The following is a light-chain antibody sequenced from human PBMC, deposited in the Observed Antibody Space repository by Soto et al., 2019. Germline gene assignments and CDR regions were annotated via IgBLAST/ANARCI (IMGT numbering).Light chain of an antibody. J-gene: IGKJ1*01. V-gene: IGKV3-20*01. Sequence: EIVLTQSPGTLSLSPGERATLSCMASQSVSNNYLAWYQQKPGQAPRLLIYDASDRATGIPARFSGSGSGTAFTLTISSLQPDDFATYYCQQYKSYPWTFGQGTKVDIK. CDR1: QSVSNNY. CDR3: QQYKSYPWT. CDR2: DAS.